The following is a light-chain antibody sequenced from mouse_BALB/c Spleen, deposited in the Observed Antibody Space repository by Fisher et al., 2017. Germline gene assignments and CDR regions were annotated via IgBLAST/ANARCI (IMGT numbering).Light chain of an antibody. CDR1: SSVSY. CDR3: QQYHSYPPT. Sequence: IVLTQSPAIMSASPGEKVTMTCSASSSVSYMHWYQQKSGTSPKRWIYDTSNLASGVPVRFSGSGSGTSYSLTISRMEAEDAATYYCQQYHSYPPTFGGGTKLEIK. V-gene: IGKV4-59*01. CDR2: DTS. J-gene: IGKJ2*01.